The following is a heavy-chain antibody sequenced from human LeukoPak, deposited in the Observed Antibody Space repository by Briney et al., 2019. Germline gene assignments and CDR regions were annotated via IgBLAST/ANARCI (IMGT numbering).Heavy chain of an antibody. D-gene: IGHD3-22*01. CDR1: GFTFSSYG. V-gene: IGHV3-33*01. CDR3: ARDFVTMTSPPRYGMDV. J-gene: IGHJ6*02. Sequence: PGGSLRLSCAASGFTFSSYGMHWVRQAPGKGLEWVAVIWYDGSNKYYADSVKGRFTTSRDNSKNTLYLQMNSLRAEDTAVYYCARDFVTMTSPPRYGMDVWGQGTTVTVSS. CDR2: IWYDGSNK.